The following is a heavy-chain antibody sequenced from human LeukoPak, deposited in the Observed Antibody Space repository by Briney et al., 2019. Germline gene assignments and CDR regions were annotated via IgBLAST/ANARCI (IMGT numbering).Heavy chain of an antibody. CDR3: ARTGDIVVVPAAMGPFWFDP. CDR1: GYTFTGYY. V-gene: IGHV1-2*02. CDR2: INPNSGGT. D-gene: IGHD2-2*01. Sequence: ASVKVSCKASGYTFTGYYMHWVRQAPGQGLEGMGWINPNSGGTNYAQKFQGRVTMTRDTSISTAYMELSRLRSDDTAVYYCARTGDIVVVPAAMGPFWFDPWGQGTLVTVSS. J-gene: IGHJ5*02.